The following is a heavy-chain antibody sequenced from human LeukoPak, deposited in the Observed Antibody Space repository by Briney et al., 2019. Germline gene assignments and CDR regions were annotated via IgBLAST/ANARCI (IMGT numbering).Heavy chain of an antibody. Sequence: PSQTLSLTCTVSGGSISSGSYYWSWIRQPAGKGLEWIGRIYTSGGTNYNPSLKSRVTISVDTSKNQFSLKLSSVTAADTAVYYCARDGYNRYYYYYMDVWGKGTTVTISS. CDR2: IYTSGGT. CDR1: GGSISSGSYY. CDR3: ARDGYNRYYYYYMDV. D-gene: IGHD5-24*01. V-gene: IGHV4-61*02. J-gene: IGHJ6*03.